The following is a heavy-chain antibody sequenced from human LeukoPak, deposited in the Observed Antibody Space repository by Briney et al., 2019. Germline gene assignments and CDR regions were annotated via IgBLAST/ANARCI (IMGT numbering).Heavy chain of an antibody. J-gene: IGHJ6*03. D-gene: IGHD3-9*01. Sequence: GGSLRLSCAASGFTFSSYWMHWVRQTPGKGLIYISRINNDGSSANYADSVRGRFTISRDNAENTLSLQMDSLKAEDTAVYYCAKDRSVGGTNDIFISRYYMDIWGKGTTVTVSS. CDR3: AKDRSVGGTNDIFISRYYMDI. CDR2: INNDGSSA. CDR1: GFTFSSYW. V-gene: IGHV3-74*01.